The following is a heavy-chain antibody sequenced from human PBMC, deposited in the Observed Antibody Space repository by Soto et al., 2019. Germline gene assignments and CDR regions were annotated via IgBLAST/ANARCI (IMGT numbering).Heavy chain of an antibody. CDR1: GFTFGDYA. J-gene: IGHJ6*03. Sequence: GGSLRLSCTASGFTFGDYAMSWFRQAPGKGLEWVGFIRSKAYGGTTEYAASVKGRFTISRDDSKSIAYLQMNSLKTEDTAVYYCTRGIAARPPYYYYMDVWGKGTTVTVSS. CDR2: IRSKAYGGTT. CDR3: TRGIAARPPYYYYMDV. D-gene: IGHD6-6*01. V-gene: IGHV3-49*03.